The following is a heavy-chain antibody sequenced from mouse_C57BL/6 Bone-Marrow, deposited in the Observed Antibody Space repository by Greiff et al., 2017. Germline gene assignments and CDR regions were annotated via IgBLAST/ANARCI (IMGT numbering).Heavy chain of an antibody. CDR1: GFSLTSYA. CDR3: ARKRTMITPRTYYAMDY. D-gene: IGHD2-4*01. Sequence: VKLVESGPGLVAPSQSLSITCTVSGFSLTSYAISWVRQPPGKGLEWLGVIWTGGGTNYNSALKSRLSISKDNSKSQVFLKMNSLQTDDTARYYCARKRTMITPRTYYAMDYWGQGTSVTVSS. CDR2: IWTGGGT. V-gene: IGHV2-9-1*01. J-gene: IGHJ4*01.